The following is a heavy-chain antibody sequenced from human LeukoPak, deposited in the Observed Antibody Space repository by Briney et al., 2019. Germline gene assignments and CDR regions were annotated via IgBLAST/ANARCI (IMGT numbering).Heavy chain of an antibody. CDR1: RGSISGFY. Sequence: PSETLSLTCTISRGSISGFYWSWIRQPPGKGLEWIGYIYYSGSSNYNPSLKSRGTISVDTSKDQSSLKLSSVTAADTAVYYCARNRASGTPYFDYWGQGLLVTVSS. V-gene: IGHV4-59*08. CDR2: IYYSGSS. CDR3: ARNRASGTPYFDY. D-gene: IGHD3-10*01. J-gene: IGHJ4*02.